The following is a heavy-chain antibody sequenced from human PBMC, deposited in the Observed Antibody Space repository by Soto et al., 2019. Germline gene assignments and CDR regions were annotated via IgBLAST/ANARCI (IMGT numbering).Heavy chain of an antibody. V-gene: IGHV3-21*01. CDR1: DFTLSSYT. Sequence: EVQLVESGGGLVKPGGSLRLSCGATDFTLSSYTIHWFRQAPGKGLEWVAIISFSGSHIDYADSVKGRFTVSRDNAKDSVYLQMNSLRVEDTAVYNSARVSVVYGNLWWLDLWGQGTHVTVSS. CDR3: ARVSVVYGNLWWLDL. CDR2: ISFSGSHI. J-gene: IGHJ5*02. D-gene: IGHD2-15*01.